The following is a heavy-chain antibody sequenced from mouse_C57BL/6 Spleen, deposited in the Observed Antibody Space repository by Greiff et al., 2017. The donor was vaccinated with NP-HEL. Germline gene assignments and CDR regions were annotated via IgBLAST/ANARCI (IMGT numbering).Heavy chain of an antibody. V-gene: IGHV1-81*01. J-gene: IGHJ1*03. Sequence: VQLQESGAELARPGASVKLSCKASGYTFTSYGISWVKQRTGQGLEWIGEIYPRSGNTYYNEKFKGTATLNADKSSSTAYMELRSLTSEDSADYFGARNFYGISPYLCFDDWGKGTTVTVSS. D-gene: IGHD1-1*01. CDR3: ARNFYGISPYLCFDD. CDR1: GYTFTSYG. CDR2: IYPRSGNT.